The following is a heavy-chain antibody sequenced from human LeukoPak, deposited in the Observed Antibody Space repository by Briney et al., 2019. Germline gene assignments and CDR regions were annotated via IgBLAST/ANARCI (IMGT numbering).Heavy chain of an antibody. V-gene: IGHV4-39*01. CDR2: IYYSGST. CDR3: ARQIAAATLYYFDY. CDR1: GGSIRNIYY. D-gene: IGHD6-13*01. Sequence: SETLSLTCTVSGGSIRNIYYWGWIRQPPGEGLQWIGRIYYSGSTYYNPSLKSRVTISVDTSKNQFSLKLSSVTAADTAVYYCARQIAAATLYYFDYWGQGTLVTVSS. J-gene: IGHJ4*02.